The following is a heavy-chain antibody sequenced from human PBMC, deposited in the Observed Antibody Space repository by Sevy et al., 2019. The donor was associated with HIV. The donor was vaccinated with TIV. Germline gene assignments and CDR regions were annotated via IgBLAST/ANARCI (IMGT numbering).Heavy chain of an antibody. CDR3: ARDPVYYGSGSYVDNYYGMDV. D-gene: IGHD3-10*01. J-gene: IGHJ6*02. CDR1: GFTFSNYA. V-gene: IGHV3-33*01. CDR2: IWYDGSKI. Sequence: GGSLRLSCAASGFTFSNYAMHWVRQAPGKGLAWVALIWYDGSKIFYADSVKGRFTISRDNSESTLYLQMNSLRAEDTAVYYCARDPVYYGSGSYVDNYYGMDVWGQGTTVTVSS.